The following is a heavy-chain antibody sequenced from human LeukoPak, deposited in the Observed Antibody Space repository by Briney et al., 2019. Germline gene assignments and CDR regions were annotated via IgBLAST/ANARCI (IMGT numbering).Heavy chain of an antibody. D-gene: IGHD2-21*01. CDR1: GGTFSSYA. Sequence: SVKVSCKASGGTFSSYAISWVRQAPGQGLEWMGGIIPIFGTASYAQKFQGRVTITADESTGTAYMELSSLSSDDTAMYFCARARTSIRFTDSFDIWSQGTLVTVSS. CDR3: ARARTSIRFTDSFDI. CDR2: IIPIFGTA. J-gene: IGHJ3*02. V-gene: IGHV1-69*13.